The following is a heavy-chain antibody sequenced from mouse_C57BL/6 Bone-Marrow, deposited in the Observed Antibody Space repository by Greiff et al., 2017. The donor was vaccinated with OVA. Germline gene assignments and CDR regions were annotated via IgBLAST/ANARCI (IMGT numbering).Heavy chain of an antibody. CDR3: AREGLLLRYAMDY. CDR1: GFTFSSYA. CDR2: ISDGGSYT. Sequence: EVQGVESGGGLVKPGGSLKLSCAASGFTFSSYAMSWVRQTPEKRLEWVATISDGGSYTYYPDNVKGRFTISRDNAKNNLYLQMSHLKSEDTAMYYCAREGLLLRYAMDYWGQGTSVTVSS. V-gene: IGHV5-4*01. D-gene: IGHD1-1*01. J-gene: IGHJ4*01.